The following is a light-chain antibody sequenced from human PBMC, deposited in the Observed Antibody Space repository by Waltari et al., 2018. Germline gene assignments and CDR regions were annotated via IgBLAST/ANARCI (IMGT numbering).Light chain of an antibody. CDR2: RAS. V-gene: IGKV4-1*01. CDR1: QSVLSSSNKRNY. Sequence: DIVLTQSPDSLAVSLGERAPINCRSSQSVLSSSNKRNYLGWYQQKPGPPPKLLISRASPREFGAPDRFSGSGSGTDFTLTISSLQAEDVALYYCQQCYTFPYTFGQGTKLELK. CDR3: QQCYTFPYT. J-gene: IGKJ2*01.